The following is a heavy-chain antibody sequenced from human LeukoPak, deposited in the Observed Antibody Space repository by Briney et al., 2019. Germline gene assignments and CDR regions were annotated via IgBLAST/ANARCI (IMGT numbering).Heavy chain of an antibody. CDR3: AKQRTASSGWYIDY. D-gene: IGHD6-19*01. J-gene: IGHJ4*02. CDR1: GGSISSSSYY. CDR2: IYYSGST. V-gene: IGHV4-39*01. Sequence: PSETLSLTCTVSGGSISSSSYYWGWIRQPPGKGLEWIGSIYYSGSTYYNPSLKSRVTISVDTSKNQFSLKLSSVTAADTAVYFCAKQRTASSGWYIDYWGQGTLVTVSS.